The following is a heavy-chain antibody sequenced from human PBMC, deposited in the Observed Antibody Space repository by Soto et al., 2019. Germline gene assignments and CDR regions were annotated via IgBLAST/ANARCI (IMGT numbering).Heavy chain of an antibody. J-gene: IGHJ4*02. CDR3: AREVLVVDTAMVRYFDY. V-gene: IGHV4-31*03. Sequence: LSLTCTVSGGSISSGGYYWSWIRQHPGKGLEWIGYIYYSGSTYYNPSLKSRVTISVDTSKNQFSLKLSSVTAADTAVYYCAREVLVVDTAMVRYFDYWGQGTLVTVSS. D-gene: IGHD5-18*01. CDR2: IYYSGST. CDR1: GGSISSGGYY.